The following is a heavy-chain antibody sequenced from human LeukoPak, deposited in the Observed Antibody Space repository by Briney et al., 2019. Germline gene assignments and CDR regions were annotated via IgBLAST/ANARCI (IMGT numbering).Heavy chain of an antibody. Sequence: GGSLRLSCAASGFTFGDYAMHWVRQAPGKGLEWVSGISWNSGSIGYADSVKGRFTISRDNAKNSLYLQMNSLRAEDMALYYCAKDRGSSWFRYYFDYWGQGTLVTLSS. CDR2: ISWNSGSI. CDR3: AKDRGSSWFRYYFDY. J-gene: IGHJ4*02. V-gene: IGHV3-9*03. CDR1: GFTFGDYA. D-gene: IGHD6-13*01.